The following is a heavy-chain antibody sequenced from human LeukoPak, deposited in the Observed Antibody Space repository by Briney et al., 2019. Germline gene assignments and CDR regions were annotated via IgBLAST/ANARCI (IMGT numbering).Heavy chain of an antibody. CDR1: GGTFSSYA. J-gene: IGHJ4*02. D-gene: IGHD3-10*01. V-gene: IGHV1-18*01. Sequence: ASVKVSCKASGGTFSSYAISWVRQAPGQGLEWMGWISAYNGNTNYAQKLQGRVTMTTDTSTSTAYMELRSLRSDDTAVYYCARVSSRVRGVIITGDFDYWGQGTLVTVSS. CDR2: ISAYNGNT. CDR3: ARVSSRVRGVIITGDFDY.